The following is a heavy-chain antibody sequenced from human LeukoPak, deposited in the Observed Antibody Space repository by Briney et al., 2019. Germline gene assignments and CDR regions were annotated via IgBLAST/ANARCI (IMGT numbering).Heavy chain of an antibody. CDR1: GGTFSSYA. V-gene: IGHV1-69*05. CDR3: ARDLDDFWSGHDTD. Sequence: SVKVSCKASGGTFSSYAISWVRQAPGQGLEWMGGIIPIFGTANYAQKFQGRDTITTDESTSTAYMELSSLRSEDTAVYYCARDLDDFWSGHDTDWGQGTLVTVSS. CDR2: IIPIFGTA. D-gene: IGHD3-3*01. J-gene: IGHJ4*02.